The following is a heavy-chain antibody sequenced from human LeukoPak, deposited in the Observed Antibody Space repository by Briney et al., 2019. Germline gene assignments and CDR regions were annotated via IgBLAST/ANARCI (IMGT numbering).Heavy chain of an antibody. CDR2: IIPIFGTA. Sequence: SVKVSCKASGGTFSSYAISWVRQAPGQGLEWMGGIIPIFGTANYAQKFQGRVTVTTDESTSTAYMELSSLRSEDTAVYYCATAGYCSSTSCYLFDYWGQGTLVTVSS. CDR3: ATAGYCSSTSCYLFDY. J-gene: IGHJ4*02. V-gene: IGHV1-69*05. CDR1: GGTFSSYA. D-gene: IGHD2-2*01.